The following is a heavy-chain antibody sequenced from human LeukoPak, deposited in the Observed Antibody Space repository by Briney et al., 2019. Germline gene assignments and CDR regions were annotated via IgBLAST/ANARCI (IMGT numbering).Heavy chain of an antibody. CDR3: ARGRSVREASPPSAD. CDR2: INPNSGVT. Sequence: ASVKVSCKASGYTFTDYYMHWVRQAPGQGLEWMRWINPNSGVTQYLQKFQGRVAMTRDTSISTAYMDLSRLTSDDTAVYYCARGRSVREASPPSADWGQGTLVTVSS. CDR1: GYTFTDYY. V-gene: IGHV1-2*02. D-gene: IGHD3-10*01. J-gene: IGHJ4*02.